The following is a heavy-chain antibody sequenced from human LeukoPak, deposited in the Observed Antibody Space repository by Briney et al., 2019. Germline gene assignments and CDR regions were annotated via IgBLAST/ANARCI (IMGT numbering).Heavy chain of an antibody. CDR3: ASGIAVAGTQGDY. CDR1: GGSISSYY. D-gene: IGHD6-19*01. CDR2: IYHSGST. J-gene: IGHJ4*02. Sequence: PSETLSLTCTVSGGSISSYYWSWIRQPPGKGLEWIGSIYHSGSTYYNPSLKSRVTISVDTSKNQFSLKLSSVTAADTAVYYCASGIAVAGTQGDYWGQGTLITVSS. V-gene: IGHV4-59*08.